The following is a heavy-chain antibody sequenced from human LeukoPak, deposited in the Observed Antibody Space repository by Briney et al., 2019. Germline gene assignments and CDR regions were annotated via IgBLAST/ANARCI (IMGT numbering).Heavy chain of an antibody. CDR3: ARAQSRSIAAAGTNY. Sequence: GGSLRLSCAASGFTFDDYGMSWVRQAPGKGLEWVSVINWNGGSTGYADSVKGRFTISRDNAKNSLYLQMNSLRAEDTALYYCARAQSRSIAAAGTNYWGQGTLVTVSS. CDR1: GFTFDDYG. CDR2: INWNGGST. J-gene: IGHJ4*02. V-gene: IGHV3-20*04. D-gene: IGHD6-13*01.